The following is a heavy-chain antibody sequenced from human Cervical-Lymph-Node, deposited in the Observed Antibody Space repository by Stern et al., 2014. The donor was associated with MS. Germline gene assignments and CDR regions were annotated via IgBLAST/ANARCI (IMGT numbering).Heavy chain of an antibody. CDR1: GFTFDDYA. CDR3: AKDEADYYDSSGSSLLDY. V-gene: IGHV3-9*01. D-gene: IGHD3-22*01. CDR2: ISWNSGSI. J-gene: IGHJ4*02. Sequence: EVQLVESGGGLVQPGRSLRLSCAASGFTFDDYAMHWVRQAPGKGLEWVSGISWNSGSIGYAAAVKGRFTISRDNAKNSLYLQMNSLRAEDTALYYCAKDEADYYDSSGSSLLDYWGQGTLVTVSS.